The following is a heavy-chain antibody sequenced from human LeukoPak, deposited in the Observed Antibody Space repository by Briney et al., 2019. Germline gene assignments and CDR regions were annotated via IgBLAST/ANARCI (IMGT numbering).Heavy chain of an antibody. D-gene: IGHD2-15*01. CDR2: ISGRGGST. J-gene: IGHJ5*02. CDR3: AKVSTSCSGGSCYANWFDP. CDR1: GFTFSSYW. V-gene: IGHV3-23*01. Sequence: PGGSLRLSCAGSGFTFSSYWMHWVRQAPGKGLEWVSAISGRGGSTYYADSVKGRFTISRDNSKNTLYLQMNSLGAEDTAVYYCAKVSTSCSGGSCYANWFDPWGQGTLVTVSS.